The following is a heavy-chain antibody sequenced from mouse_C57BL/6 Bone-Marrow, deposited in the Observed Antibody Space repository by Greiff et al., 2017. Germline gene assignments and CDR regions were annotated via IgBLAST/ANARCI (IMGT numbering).Heavy chain of an antibody. Sequence: QVQLQQSGAELVRPGTSVKVSCKASGYAFTNYLMEWVKQRPGQGLEWIGVINPGSGGTNYNEKFKGKATLTADKSSSTAYMQLSSLTSEDSEVYVCARSRDYAFAYWGQGTLVTVSA. D-gene: IGHD2-4*01. V-gene: IGHV1-54*01. J-gene: IGHJ3*01. CDR2: INPGSGGT. CDR1: GYAFTNYL. CDR3: ARSRDYAFAY.